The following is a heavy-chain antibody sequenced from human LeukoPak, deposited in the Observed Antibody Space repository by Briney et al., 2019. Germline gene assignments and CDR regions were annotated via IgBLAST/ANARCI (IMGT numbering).Heavy chain of an antibody. CDR3: ARAIVGATTAGY. CDR2: ISSSSSYI. V-gene: IGHV3-21*01. D-gene: IGHD1-26*01. Sequence: GGSLRLSCAASGFTFSSYSMYWVRQAPGKGLEWVSSISSSSSYIYYADSVKGRFTISRDNAKNSLYLQMNSLRAEDTAVYYCARAIVGATTAGYWGQGTLVTVSS. J-gene: IGHJ4*02. CDR1: GFTFSSYS.